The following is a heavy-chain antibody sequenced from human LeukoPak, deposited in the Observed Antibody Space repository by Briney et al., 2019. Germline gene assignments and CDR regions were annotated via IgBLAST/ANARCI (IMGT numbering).Heavy chain of an antibody. CDR2: ISSSSSYI. D-gene: IGHD6-13*01. CDR1: GFTFSGYS. J-gene: IGHJ4*02. V-gene: IGHV3-21*01. Sequence: PGGSLRLSCAASGFTFSGYSMNWVRQAPGKGLEWVSSISSSSSYIYYADSVKGRFTISRDNAKNSLYLRMNSLRAEDTAVYYCARGAAAGTGVKYWGQGTLVTVSS. CDR3: ARGAAAGTGVKY.